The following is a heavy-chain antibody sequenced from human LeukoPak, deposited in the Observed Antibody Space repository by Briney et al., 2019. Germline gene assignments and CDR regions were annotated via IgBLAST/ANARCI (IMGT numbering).Heavy chain of an antibody. J-gene: IGHJ4*02. CDR2: IYHSGST. CDR1: GYSINSGYY. D-gene: IGHD5-24*01. Sequence: SETLSLTCTVSGYSINSGYYWAWIRQPPGKGLQWIGSIYHSGSTYYNPSLKSRVTISIDTSKNQFSLKLSSVTAADTAVYYCARDKDRDEMATQALGYWGQGTLVTVSS. V-gene: IGHV4-38-2*02. CDR3: ARDKDRDEMATQALGY.